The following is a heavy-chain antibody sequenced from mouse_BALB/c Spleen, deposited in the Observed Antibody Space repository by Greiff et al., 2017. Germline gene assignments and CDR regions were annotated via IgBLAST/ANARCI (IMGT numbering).Heavy chain of an antibody. V-gene: IGHV5-6-4*01. D-gene: IGHD1-1*01. CDR3: TREHYGSSYFDY. Sequence: EVKLVESGGGLVKPGGSLKLSCAASGFTFSSYTMSWVRQTPEKRLEWVATISSGGSYTYYPDSVKGRFTISRDNAKNTLYLQMSSLKSEDTAMYYCTREHYGSSYFDYWGQGTTLTVSS. CDR1: GFTFSSYT. J-gene: IGHJ2*01. CDR2: ISSGGSYT.